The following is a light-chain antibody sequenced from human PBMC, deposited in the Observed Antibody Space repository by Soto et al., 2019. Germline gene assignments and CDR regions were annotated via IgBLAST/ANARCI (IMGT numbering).Light chain of an antibody. J-gene: IGLJ3*02. CDR1: GGDVGGYNY. CDR3: AAWDDSLSGWV. CDR2: EVN. V-gene: IGLV2-8*01. Sequence: QSALTQPPSASGSPGQSVTISCTGTGGDVGGYNYVSWYQQHPGKAPKLVIFEVNKRPSGVPDRFSGSKSGNTASLTVSGLQTEDEADYYCAAWDDSLSGWVFGGGTKLTVL.